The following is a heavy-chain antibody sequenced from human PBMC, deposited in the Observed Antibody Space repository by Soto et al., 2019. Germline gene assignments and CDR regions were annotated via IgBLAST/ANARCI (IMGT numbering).Heavy chain of an antibody. J-gene: IGHJ4*02. CDR1: GFTFSSYG. Sequence: GGSLRLSCAASGFTFSSYGMHWVRQAPGKGLEWVAVIWYDGSNKYYADSVKGRFTISRDNSKNTLYLQMNSLRAEDTAVYYCARAEYSSGWYSDDYFDYWGQGTLVTVSS. V-gene: IGHV3-33*01. CDR3: ARAEYSSGWYSDDYFDY. CDR2: IWYDGSNK. D-gene: IGHD6-19*01.